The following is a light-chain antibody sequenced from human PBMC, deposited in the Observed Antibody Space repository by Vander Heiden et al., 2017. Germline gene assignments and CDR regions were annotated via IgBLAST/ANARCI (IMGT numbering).Light chain of an antibody. J-gene: IGLJ3*02. Sequence: SYVLTQLPSVPVAPGLTARITCGGNKIGSKSVHWYQQKTGQAPVLVVYDDSDRPPGIPDQFSGSNSGNTATLTISRVEAGDEADYYCQVWDSSSDHWVFGGGTKLTVL. CDR1: KIGSKS. V-gene: IGLV3-21*02. CDR3: QVWDSSSDHWV. CDR2: DDS.